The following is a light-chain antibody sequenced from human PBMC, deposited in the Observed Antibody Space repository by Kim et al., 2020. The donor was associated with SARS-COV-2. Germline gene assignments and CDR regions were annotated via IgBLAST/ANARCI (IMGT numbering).Light chain of an antibody. CDR2: AAS. CDR1: QGISSY. Sequence: STGDRVTITCRASQGISSYLAWYQQKPGKAPKLLIYAASTSQSGVPSRFSGSGSGTDFTLTISCLQSEDFATYYCQQYYSYPPLTFGGGTKVDIK. CDR3: QQYYSYPPLT. V-gene: IGKV1-8*01. J-gene: IGKJ4*01.